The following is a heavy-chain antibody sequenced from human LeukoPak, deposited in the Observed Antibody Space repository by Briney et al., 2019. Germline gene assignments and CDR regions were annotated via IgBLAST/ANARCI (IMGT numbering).Heavy chain of an antibody. D-gene: IGHD2-2*02. CDR2: IYYSGST. V-gene: IGHV4-39*01. J-gene: IGHJ3*02. CDR1: GGSISSYY. CDR3: ARPVVPAAIIDDAFDI. Sequence: SETLSLTCTVSGGSISSYYWSWIRQPPGKGLEWIGSIYYSGSTYYNPSLKSRVTISVDTSKNQFSLKLSSVTAADTAVYYCARPVVPAAIIDDAFDIWGQGTMVTVSS.